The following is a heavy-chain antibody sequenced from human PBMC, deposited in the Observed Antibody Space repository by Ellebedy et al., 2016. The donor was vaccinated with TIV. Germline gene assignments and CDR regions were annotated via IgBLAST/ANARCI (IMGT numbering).Heavy chain of an antibody. J-gene: IGHJ6*02. CDR3: AKASTVVVGSCMDL. Sequence: GESLKISCAASGFTFSSYWMHWVRQAPGKGLVWVSRINSDGSSTSYADSVKGRFTISRDNAKNTLYLQMNSVTAEDTALYYCAKASTVVVGSCMDLWGQGTTVTVSS. CDR2: INSDGSST. CDR1: GFTFSSYW. D-gene: IGHD2-2*01. V-gene: IGHV3-74*01.